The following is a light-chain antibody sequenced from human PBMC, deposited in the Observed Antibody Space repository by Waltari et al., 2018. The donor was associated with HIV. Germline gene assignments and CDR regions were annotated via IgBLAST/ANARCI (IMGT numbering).Light chain of an antibody. CDR1: QSFISNF. CDR2: GAS. CDR3: QQYGSSPRT. V-gene: IGKV3-20*01. Sequence: EIVLTQSPGTLSLSPGDRATLACRASQSFISNFLAWYQQKPGQAPRLLIYGASTRANGIPDRFSGGGSGTDFTLTISRLEPEDFAVYYCQQYGSSPRTFGQGTKLEIK. J-gene: IGKJ2*01.